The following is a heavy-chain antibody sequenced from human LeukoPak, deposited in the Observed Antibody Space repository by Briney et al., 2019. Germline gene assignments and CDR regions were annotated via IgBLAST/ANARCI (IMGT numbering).Heavy chain of an antibody. D-gene: IGHD3-16*01. CDR3: AREGDRLDNWFDP. V-gene: IGHV4-61*02. J-gene: IGHJ5*02. Sequence: SETLSLTCTVSGGSISSGSYYWSWIRQPAGKGLEWIGRIYTSGSTNYNPSLKSRVTISVDTSKNQFSLKLSSVTAADTAVYYCAREGDRLDNWFDPWGQGTLVTVSS. CDR2: IYTSGST. CDR1: GGSISSGSYY.